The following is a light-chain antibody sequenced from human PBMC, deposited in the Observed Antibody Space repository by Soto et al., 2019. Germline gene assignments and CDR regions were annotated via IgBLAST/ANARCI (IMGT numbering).Light chain of an antibody. CDR3: QQYNNWGT. J-gene: IGKJ1*01. CDR1: QSVSSN. CDR2: GAS. Sequence: EILMTQSPATLSVSPGERATLSCGASQSVSSNLAWYQQKPGQAPRLLIYGASTRATGIPARFSGGGSGTEFTLTISSLQSEDFAVYYCQQYNNWGTFGQGTKVDIK. V-gene: IGKV3-15*01.